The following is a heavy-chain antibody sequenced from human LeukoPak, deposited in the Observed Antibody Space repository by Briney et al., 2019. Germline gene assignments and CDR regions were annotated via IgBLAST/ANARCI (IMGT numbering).Heavy chain of an antibody. Sequence: SETLSLTCTVSGGSISSGGYYWSWIRQHPGKGLEWIGYIYYSGSTYYNPSLKSRVTISVDTSKNQFSLKLSSVTAADTAVYYCAKEDYHGSGSSIDNWGQGTLVTVSS. V-gene: IGHV4-31*03. CDR3: AKEDYHGSGSSIDN. D-gene: IGHD3-10*01. CDR1: GGSISSGGYY. CDR2: IYYSGST. J-gene: IGHJ4*02.